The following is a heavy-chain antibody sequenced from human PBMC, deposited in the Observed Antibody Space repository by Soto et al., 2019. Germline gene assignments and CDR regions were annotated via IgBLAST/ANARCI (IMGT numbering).Heavy chain of an antibody. CDR3: AKDGGSFNFDY. V-gene: IGHV1-46*01. D-gene: IGHD1-26*01. Sequence: GASVKVSCKASGYTFTSYNMHWVRQAPGQGLEWMGIINPSGGAPTYAQRFRGRVTMTSDTSTSTVYMQLSSLRSDDTAMYYCAKDGGSFNFDYWGQGTLVTVSS. CDR2: INPSGGAP. J-gene: IGHJ4*02. CDR1: GYTFTSYN.